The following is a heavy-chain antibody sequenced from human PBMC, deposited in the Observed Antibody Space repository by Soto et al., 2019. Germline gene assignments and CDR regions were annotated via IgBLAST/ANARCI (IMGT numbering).Heavy chain of an antibody. D-gene: IGHD3-22*01. CDR1: GGSISSSSYY. Sequence: SETLSLTCTVSGGSISSSSYYWGWIRQPPGKGLEWIGSIYYSGSTYYNPSLKSRVTISVDTSKNQFSLKLSSVTAADTAVYYCASSNDYYDSSGYPAHFDYWGQGTLVTVSS. V-gene: IGHV4-39*01. CDR2: IYYSGST. J-gene: IGHJ4*02. CDR3: ASSNDYYDSSGYPAHFDY.